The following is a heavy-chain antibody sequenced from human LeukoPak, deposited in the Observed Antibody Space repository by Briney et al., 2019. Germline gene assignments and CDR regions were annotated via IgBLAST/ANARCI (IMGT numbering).Heavy chain of an antibody. CDR3: ARHLRRSKGAGWYYYYYYMDV. V-gene: IGHV3-9*01. D-gene: IGHD5/OR15-5a*01. J-gene: IGHJ6*03. CDR2: ISWNSGSI. Sequence: GRSLRLSCAASGFTFDDYAMHWVRQAPGKGLEWVSGISWNSGSIGYADSVKGRFTISRDNAKNSLYLQMNSLRAEDTAVYYCARHLRRSKGAGWYYYYYYMDVWGKGTTVTISS. CDR1: GFTFDDYA.